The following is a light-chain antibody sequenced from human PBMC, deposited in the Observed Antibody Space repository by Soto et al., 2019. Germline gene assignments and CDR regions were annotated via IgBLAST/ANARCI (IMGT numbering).Light chain of an antibody. CDR2: ETN. CDR1: NTNIGNNY. V-gene: IGLV1-51*01. Sequence: QSVLTQPPSVSAAPRQKVTISCSGSNTNIGNNYVSWYQQLPGTAPKLLIYETNKRPSGIPDRFSGSKSGTSASLGITGLQTGDEADYYCGTWDSRLTAVVFGGGTQLTVL. CDR3: GTWDSRLTAVV. J-gene: IGLJ2*01.